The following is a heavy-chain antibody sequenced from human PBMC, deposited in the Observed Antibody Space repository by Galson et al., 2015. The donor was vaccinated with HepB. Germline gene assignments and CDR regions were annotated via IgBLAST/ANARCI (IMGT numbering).Heavy chain of an antibody. CDR3: ARRSSGWYGWYFDL. D-gene: IGHD6-19*01. CDR1: GFTVSSNY. V-gene: IGHV3-66*02. Sequence: SLRLSCAASGFTVSSNYMSWVRQAPGKGLEWVSVIYSGGSTYYADSVKGRFTISRDNSKNTLYLQMNSLRAEDTAVYYCARRSSGWYGWYFDLWGRGTLVTVSS. CDR2: IYSGGST. J-gene: IGHJ2*01.